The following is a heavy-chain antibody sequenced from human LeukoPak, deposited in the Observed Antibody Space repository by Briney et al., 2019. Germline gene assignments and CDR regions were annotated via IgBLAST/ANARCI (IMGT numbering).Heavy chain of an antibody. V-gene: IGHV3-11*06. J-gene: IGHJ4*02. Sequence: SVKGRFTISRDNTKNSLYLQINSLRAEDTAVYYCARVRLGLVTTDDWGQGTLVTVSS. CDR3: ARVRLGLVTTDD. D-gene: IGHD4-17*01.